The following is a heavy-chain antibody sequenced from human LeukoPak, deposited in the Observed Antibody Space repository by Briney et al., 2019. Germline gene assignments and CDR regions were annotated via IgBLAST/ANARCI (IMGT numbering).Heavy chain of an antibody. J-gene: IGHJ4*02. CDR1: GCTFSSYA. CDR3: AKTRPLDSSSWSHGDY. CDR2: ISGSGDST. Sequence: GGSLRLSCAASGCTFSSYAMSWVRQAPGKGLEWVSAISGSGDSTYYGDSVKGRFTISRDNSKNTLYLQMNSLRAEDTAVYYCAKTRPLDSSSWSHGDYWGQGTLVTVSS. D-gene: IGHD6-13*01. V-gene: IGHV3-23*01.